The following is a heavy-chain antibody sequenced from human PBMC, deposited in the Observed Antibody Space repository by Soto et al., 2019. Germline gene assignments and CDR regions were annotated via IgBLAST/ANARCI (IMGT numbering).Heavy chain of an antibody. V-gene: IGHV1-69*17. CDR1: GGSFNNDA. CDR2: IIPISELT. CDR3: GRVDYGDYHSYYYCMAV. J-gene: IGHJ6*02. D-gene: IGHD4-17*01. Sequence: VQLVQSGGEVKKPGSSVKVSCKASGGSFNNDAINWVRQAPGQGLEWLGGIIPISELTEYAQKFQGRVILTSDKSTGTSYMELSSLRLEDTALYYCGRVDYGDYHSYYYCMAVWGQATTVTVSS.